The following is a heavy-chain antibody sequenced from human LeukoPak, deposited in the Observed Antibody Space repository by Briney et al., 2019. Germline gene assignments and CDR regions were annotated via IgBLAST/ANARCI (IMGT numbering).Heavy chain of an antibody. CDR3: ASRKLGNDY. Sequence: PSETLSLTCAVYGGSFSGYYWSWIRQPPGKGLEWIGEINHSGSTNYNPSLKSRVTKSVDTSKNQFSLKLSSVTAADTAVYYCASRKLGNDYWGQGTLVTVSS. J-gene: IGHJ4*02. D-gene: IGHD7-27*01. CDR2: INHSGST. CDR1: GGSFSGYY. V-gene: IGHV4-34*01.